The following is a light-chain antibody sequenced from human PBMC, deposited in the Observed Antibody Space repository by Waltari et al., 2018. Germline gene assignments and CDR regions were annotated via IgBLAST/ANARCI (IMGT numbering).Light chain of an antibody. CDR2: QDM. V-gene: IGLV3-1*01. CDR3: QAWDTTIVV. Sequence: SYELTQPPSVSVSPGQTATITCSADQLGDKFVAWYQQKSGQSPVLVIYQDMKRPSGIPERFSGSNSGNTATLTISGTQVDDEADFYCQAWDTTIVVFGGGTKLTVL. J-gene: IGLJ2*01. CDR1: QLGDKF.